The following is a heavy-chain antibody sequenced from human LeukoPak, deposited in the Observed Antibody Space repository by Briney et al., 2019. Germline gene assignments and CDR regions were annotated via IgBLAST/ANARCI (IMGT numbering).Heavy chain of an antibody. CDR1: GGTFSSYA. V-gene: IGHV1-8*02. Sequence: ASVKVSCKASGGTFSSYAINWVRQATGQGLEWMGWMNPNSGNTGYAQKFQGRVTMTRNTSISTAYMELSSLRSEDTAVYYCARRIFSSWLPFDPWGQGTLVTVSS. J-gene: IGHJ5*02. D-gene: IGHD6-13*01. CDR2: MNPNSGNT. CDR3: ARRIFSSWLPFDP.